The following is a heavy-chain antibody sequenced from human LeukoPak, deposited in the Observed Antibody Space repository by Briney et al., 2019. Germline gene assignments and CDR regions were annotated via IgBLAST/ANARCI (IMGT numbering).Heavy chain of an antibody. CDR1: GYTFTSYD. D-gene: IGHD3-22*01. Sequence: ASVKVSCKASGYTFTSYDINWVRQATGQGLEWMGWMNPNSGNTGYAQKFQGRVTMTRNTSISTAYMELSSLRSEDTAVYYCARVIPYSITMIVVAQSDAFDIWDQGTMVTVSS. V-gene: IGHV1-8*01. J-gene: IGHJ3*02. CDR2: MNPNSGNT. CDR3: ARVIPYSITMIVVAQSDAFDI.